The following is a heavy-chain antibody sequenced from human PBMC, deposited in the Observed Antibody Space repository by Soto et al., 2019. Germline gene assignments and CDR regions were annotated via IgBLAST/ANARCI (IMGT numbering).Heavy chain of an antibody. CDR3: ARDPPSYYYDSSGYYPAH. CDR2: IIPIFGTA. CDR1: GGTFSSYA. V-gene: IGHV1-69*13. J-gene: IGHJ4*02. D-gene: IGHD3-22*01. Sequence: GASVKVSCKASGGTFSSYAISWVRQAPGQGLEWMGGIIPIFGTANYAQKFQGRVTITADESTSTAYMELSSLRSEDTAVYYCARDPPSYYYDSSGYYPAHWGQGTLVTVS.